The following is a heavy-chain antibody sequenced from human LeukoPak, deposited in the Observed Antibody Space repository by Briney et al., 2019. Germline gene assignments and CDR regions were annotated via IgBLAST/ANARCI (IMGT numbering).Heavy chain of an antibody. CDR1: GFSLSSSGVG. Sequence: SGPTLVNPTQTLTLTCTFSGFSLSSSGVGVGWIRQPPGKALEWLALIYWDDDKRYSPSLKTRLTITKDTSKNQVVLTMTSMDPVDTGTYYCAHSRHTARVENWGQGTLVTVSS. CDR2: IYWDDDK. D-gene: IGHD5-18*01. J-gene: IGHJ4*02. V-gene: IGHV2-5*02. CDR3: AHSRHTARVEN.